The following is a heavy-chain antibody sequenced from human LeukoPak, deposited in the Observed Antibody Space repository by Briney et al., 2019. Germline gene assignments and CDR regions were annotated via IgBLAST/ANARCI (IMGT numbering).Heavy chain of an antibody. CDR2: NSSSSSYI. CDR1: GFTFSSYS. V-gene: IGHV3-21*01. CDR3: AREWLRLSSFDY. D-gene: IGHD5-12*01. Sequence: GGSLRLSCAASGFTFSSYSMNWVRQAPGKGLEWVSSNSSSSSYIYYADSVKGRFTISRDNAKNSLYLQMNSLRAEDTAVYYCAREWLRLSSFDYWGQGTLVTVSS. J-gene: IGHJ4*02.